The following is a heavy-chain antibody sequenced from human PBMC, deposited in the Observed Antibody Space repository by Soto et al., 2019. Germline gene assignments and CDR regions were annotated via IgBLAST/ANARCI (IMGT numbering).Heavy chain of an antibody. CDR3: ARRGGEQWLGTIWFDT. D-gene: IGHD6-19*01. V-gene: IGHV4-39*01. J-gene: IGHJ5*02. Sequence: SETLSLTCTVSGGSITDNTYYWGWIRQPPGKGLEWIGTIFYTGTTFYSSSLKSRLTMSVDTSENQFSLKLSSVTAADTAVYYCARRGGEQWLGTIWFDTWGQGTLVTVSS. CDR2: IFYTGTT. CDR1: GGSITDNTYY.